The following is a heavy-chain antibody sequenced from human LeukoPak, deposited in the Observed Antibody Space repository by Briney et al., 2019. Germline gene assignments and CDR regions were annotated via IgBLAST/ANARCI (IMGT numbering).Heavy chain of an antibody. D-gene: IGHD5-12*01. CDR2: IKQDGSEK. Sequence: GGSLRLSCAASGFTFSSYWMSWVRQAPGKGLEWVANIKQDGSEKYYVDSVKGRFTIPRDNAKNSLNLQMSSLRAEDTAVYYCARGYSGYDYYSLGYWGQGTLVTVSS. CDR3: ARGYSGYDYYSLGY. V-gene: IGHV3-7*01. CDR1: GFTFSSYW. J-gene: IGHJ4*02.